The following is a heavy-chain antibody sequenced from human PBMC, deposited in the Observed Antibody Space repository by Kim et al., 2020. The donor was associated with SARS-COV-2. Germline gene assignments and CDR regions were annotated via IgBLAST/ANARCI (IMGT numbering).Heavy chain of an antibody. CDR3: SRLQHCSGGSCHSRSPP. V-gene: IGHV4-34*01. Sequence: SETLSLTCAVYGGSFSGYYWRWIRQPPGKGLEWIGEINHSGSTNYNPSLKSRVTISVDTSKNQFSLKLSSVTASDTAAYYCSRLQHCSGGSCHSRSPPWG. CDR2: INHSGST. CDR1: GGSFSGYY. J-gene: IGHJ5*02. D-gene: IGHD2-15*01.